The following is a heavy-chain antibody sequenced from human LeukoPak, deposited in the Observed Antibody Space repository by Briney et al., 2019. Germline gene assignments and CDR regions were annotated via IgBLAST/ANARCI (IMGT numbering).Heavy chain of an antibody. CDR2: ISWDGGNT. J-gene: IGHJ5*01. D-gene: IGHD2-15*01. V-gene: IGHV3-43*01. Sequence: GGSLRLSCAASGFTFDDYTLHWARQTPGKGLEWVPLISWDGGNTYYADSVKGRFTISRDNSKNSLYLQMNSLRTEDTALYYCAKARYCSGGKCYLLDSWGQGTLVTVSS. CDR1: GFTFDDYT. CDR3: AKARYCSGGKCYLLDS.